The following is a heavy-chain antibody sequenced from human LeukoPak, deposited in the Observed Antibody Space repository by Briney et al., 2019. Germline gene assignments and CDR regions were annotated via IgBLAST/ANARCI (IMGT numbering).Heavy chain of an antibody. CDR3: VRDPDALDY. CDR1: GFTFSSYA. Sequence: GGSLRLSCAASGFTFSSYAMSWVRQAPGKGLEWVSVISNSGGSTFYADSVKGRFTISRDNAKNSLYLQMNSLRDEDTAVYFCVRDPDALDYWGQGTLVTVSS. V-gene: IGHV3-23*01. CDR2: ISNSGGST. J-gene: IGHJ4*02.